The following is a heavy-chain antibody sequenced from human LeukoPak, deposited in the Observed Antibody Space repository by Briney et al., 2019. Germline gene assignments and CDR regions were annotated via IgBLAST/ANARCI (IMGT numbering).Heavy chain of an antibody. Sequence: SETLSPTCTVSGGSISSSSYYWGWIRQPPGKGLEWIGSIYYSWSTYYNPSLKSRVTISVDTSKNQFSLKLSSVTAADTAVYYCAGVTTGYYYMDVWGKGTTVTVSS. CDR1: GGSISSSSYY. CDR2: IYYSWST. V-gene: IGHV4-39*07. CDR3: AGVTTGYYYMDV. J-gene: IGHJ6*03. D-gene: IGHD3-22*01.